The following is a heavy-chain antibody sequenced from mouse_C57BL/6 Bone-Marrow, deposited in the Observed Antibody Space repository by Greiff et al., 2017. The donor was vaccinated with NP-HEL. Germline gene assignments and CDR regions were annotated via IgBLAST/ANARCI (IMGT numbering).Heavy chain of an antibody. V-gene: IGHV1-82*01. J-gene: IGHJ1*03. Sequence: QVRLQQSGPELVKPGASVKISCKASGYAFSSSWMNWVKQRPGKGLEWIGRIYPGDGDTNYNGKFKGKATLTADKSSSTAYMQLSSLTSEDSAVYFCARELYWYFDVWGTGTTVTVSS. CDR2: IYPGDGDT. CDR3: ARELYWYFDV. CDR1: GYAFSSSW.